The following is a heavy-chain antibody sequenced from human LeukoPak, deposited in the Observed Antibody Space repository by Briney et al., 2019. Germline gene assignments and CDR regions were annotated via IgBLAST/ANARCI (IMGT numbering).Heavy chain of an antibody. CDR1: GGTFSSYA. Sequence: SVKVSCKPSGGTFSSYAISWVRQAPGQGLEWMGRIIPILGIANYAQKFQGRVTITADKSTSTAYMELSSLRSEDTAVYYCARDLYDSSGYYPHWGQGTLVTVSS. D-gene: IGHD3-22*01. J-gene: IGHJ1*01. CDR2: IIPILGIA. CDR3: ARDLYDSSGYYPH. V-gene: IGHV1-69*04.